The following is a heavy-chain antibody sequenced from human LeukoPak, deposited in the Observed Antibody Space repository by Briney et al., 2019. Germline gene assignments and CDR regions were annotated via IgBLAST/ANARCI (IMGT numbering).Heavy chain of an antibody. D-gene: IGHD6-19*01. CDR3: AREGSGYSSGLLDY. V-gene: IGHV3-11*04. Sequence: GGSLRLSCAASGFTFSDFYMSWIRQAPGKGLEWISYISSSGTTIYYADSVKGRFTISRDNAKNSLYLQMNSLRAEDTAVYYCAREGSGYSSGLLDYWGQGTLVTVSS. CDR2: ISSSGTTI. J-gene: IGHJ4*02. CDR1: GFTFSDFY.